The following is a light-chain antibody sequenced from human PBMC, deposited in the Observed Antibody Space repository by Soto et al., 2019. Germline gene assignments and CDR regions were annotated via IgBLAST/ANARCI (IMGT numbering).Light chain of an antibody. J-gene: IGKJ2*01. CDR2: YAS. CDR3: QQYYMWPPV. V-gene: IGKV3-15*01. CDR1: ESVSSD. Sequence: EIVMTQSPATLSVSPGASATLFCRASESVSSDLAWYRQKPGQAPGLLIYYASIRATGIPARFSGSGSGTEFTLTINSLQSEDVAVYFCQQYYMWPPVFGQGTKLQI.